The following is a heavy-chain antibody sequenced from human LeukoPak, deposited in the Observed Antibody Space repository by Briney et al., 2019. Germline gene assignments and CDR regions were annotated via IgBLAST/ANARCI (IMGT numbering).Heavy chain of an antibody. J-gene: IGHJ6*03. CDR3: ARRSYRGVIGLYYYYYMDV. V-gene: IGHV3-7*01. CDR2: IKEDGSEK. D-gene: IGHD3-16*02. Sequence: GGSLRLSCAASRFTFSTYWMSWVRQAPGKGLEWVANIKEDGSEKYYVDPVKGRFTMSRDNAKNSVYLQMNRLRVEDTAVYYCARRSYRGVIGLYYYYYMDVWGKGTPVTVSS. CDR1: RFTFSTYW.